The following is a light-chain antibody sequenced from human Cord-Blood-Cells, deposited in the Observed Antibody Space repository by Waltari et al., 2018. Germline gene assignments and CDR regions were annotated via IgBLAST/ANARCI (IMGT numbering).Light chain of an antibody. CDR3: SSYTSSSTWV. Sequence: QSALTQPASVSGSPGQSITISCTGTSSDVGGYNYVSWYQQHPGNAPKLMIYDGSNRPSGVSNRFSGARSGNTASLTISGLQAEDGADYYCSSYTSSSTWVFGEGTKLTVL. J-gene: IGLJ3*02. CDR1: SSDVGGYNY. V-gene: IGLV2-14*03. CDR2: DGS.